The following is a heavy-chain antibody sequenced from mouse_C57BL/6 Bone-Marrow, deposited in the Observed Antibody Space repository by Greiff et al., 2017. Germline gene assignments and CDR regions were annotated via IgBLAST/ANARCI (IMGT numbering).Heavy chain of an antibody. CDR3: ARGGLRGYFDV. D-gene: IGHD2-4*01. J-gene: IGHJ1*03. Sequence: VQLQQSGAELVKPGASVKLSCKASGYTFTSYWMHWVKQRPGQGLEWIGMIHPNSGSTNYNEKFKSKDTLTVDKSSSTAYMQLSSLTSEDSAVYYCARGGLRGYFDVWGTGTTVTVSS. CDR1: GYTFTSYW. CDR2: IHPNSGST. V-gene: IGHV1-64*01.